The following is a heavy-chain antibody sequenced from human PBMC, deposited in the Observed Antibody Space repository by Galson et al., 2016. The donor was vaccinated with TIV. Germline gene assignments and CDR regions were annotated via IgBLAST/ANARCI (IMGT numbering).Heavy chain of an antibody. CDR1: GFAVSYRH. D-gene: IGHD1-26*01. V-gene: IGHV3-53*01. CDR3: AREGRGAAYPNNFDH. Sequence: SLRLSCAASGFAVSYRHMIWVRQTPGKGLEWVSLIYSSDTTSYADSVRGRFTISRDNSRNTLFLEMNSLRVEDTAIYYCAREGRGAAYPNNFDHWGQGTLSPSPQ. J-gene: IGHJ4*02. CDR2: IYSSDTT.